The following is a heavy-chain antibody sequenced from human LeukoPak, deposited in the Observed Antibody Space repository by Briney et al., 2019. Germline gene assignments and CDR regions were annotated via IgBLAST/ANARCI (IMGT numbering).Heavy chain of an antibody. Sequence: GGSLRLSCAASGFTFSSYAMSWVRQAPGKGLEWVSAISGSGGSTYYADSVKGRFTISRDNSKNTLYLQMNSLRAEDTAVYYCAKDYYCGSGSYSPVDYWGQGTLVTVSS. CDR2: ISGSGGST. CDR3: AKDYYCGSGSYSPVDY. V-gene: IGHV3-23*01. J-gene: IGHJ4*02. D-gene: IGHD3-10*01. CDR1: GFTFSSYA.